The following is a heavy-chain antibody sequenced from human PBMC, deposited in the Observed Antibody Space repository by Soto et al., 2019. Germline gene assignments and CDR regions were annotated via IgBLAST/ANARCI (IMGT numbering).Heavy chain of an antibody. CDR3: AKHGKITMIVVVTTVLDY. Sequence: GGSLRLSCAASGFTFSSYAMSWVRQAPGKGLEWVSAISGSGGSTYYADSVKGRFTISRDNSKNTLYLQMNSLRAEDTAVYYCAKHGKITMIVVVTTVLDYWGQGTLVTVSS. J-gene: IGHJ4*02. CDR1: GFTFSSYA. CDR2: ISGSGGST. V-gene: IGHV3-23*01. D-gene: IGHD3-22*01.